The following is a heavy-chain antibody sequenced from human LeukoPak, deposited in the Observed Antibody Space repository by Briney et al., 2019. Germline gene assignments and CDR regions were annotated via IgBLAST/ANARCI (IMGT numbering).Heavy chain of an antibody. CDR2: IYYSGST. CDR3: ARDVGYCSSTSCYELDY. D-gene: IGHD2-2*01. Sequence: SETLSLTCTVSGGSISSSSYYWGWLRQPPGKGLEWIGSIYYSGSTYYNPSLKSRVTISVDTSKNQFSLKLSSVTAADTAVYYCARDVGYCSSTSCYELDYWGQGTLVTVSS. J-gene: IGHJ4*02. V-gene: IGHV4-39*07. CDR1: GGSISSSSYY.